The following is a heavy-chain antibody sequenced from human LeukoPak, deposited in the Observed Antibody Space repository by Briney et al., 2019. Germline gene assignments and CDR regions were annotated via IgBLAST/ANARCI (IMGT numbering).Heavy chain of an antibody. J-gene: IGHJ3*02. CDR3: ARCWPTYYYDSRGAFDI. CDR1: GYTFTSYY. V-gene: IGHV1-46*01. CDR2: INPSGGST. D-gene: IGHD3-22*01. Sequence: GASVKVSCKASGYTFTSYYMHWVRQAPGQGLEWMGIINPSGGSTSYAQKFQGRVTMTRDMSTSTVYMELSSLRSEDTAVYYCARCWPTYYYDSRGAFDIWGQGTMVTISS.